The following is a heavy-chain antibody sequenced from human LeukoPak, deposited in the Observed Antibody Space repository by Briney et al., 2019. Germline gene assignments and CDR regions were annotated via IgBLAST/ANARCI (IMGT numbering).Heavy chain of an antibody. J-gene: IGHJ6*03. V-gene: IGHV4-38-2*02. D-gene: IGHD1-26*01. CDR3: ARDDSGSYTSYYYYYMDV. Sequence: SETLSLTCTVSGYSISSGYYWGWIRQPPGKGLEWIGSIYHSGGTYYNPSLKSRVTISVDTSKNQFSLKLSSVIAADTAVYYCARDDSGSYTSYYYYYMDVWGKGTTVTVSS. CDR1: GYSISSGYY. CDR2: IYHSGGT.